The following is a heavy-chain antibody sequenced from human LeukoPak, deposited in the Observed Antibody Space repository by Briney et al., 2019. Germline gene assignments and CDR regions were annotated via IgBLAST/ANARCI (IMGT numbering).Heavy chain of an antibody. CDR1: GFTFSDYY. CDR2: ISRSGSTI. V-gene: IGHV3-11*01. Sequence: PGGSLRLSCAASGFTFSDYYMSWIRQAPGKGLEWDSYISRSGSTIYYADSVKGRFTISRDNAENSLYLQMNGLRAEDTAMYYCARASDYDLFDYWGQGALVTVSS. CDR3: ARASDYDLFDY. J-gene: IGHJ4*02. D-gene: IGHD5-12*01.